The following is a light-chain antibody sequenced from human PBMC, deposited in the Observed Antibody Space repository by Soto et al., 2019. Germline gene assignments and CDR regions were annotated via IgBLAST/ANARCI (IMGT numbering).Light chain of an antibody. CDR1: QTISNW. V-gene: IGKV1-5*01. CDR3: QQYSTFWT. CDR2: DVS. Sequence: DIPMTQSPSTLSASVGDRVTITCRASQTISNWLVWYQQKPGKAPKLLIYDVSSLQSGVPSRFSGSGSGTAFTLTISSLQPDDSATYYCQQYSTFWTFGQGTKVEIK. J-gene: IGKJ1*01.